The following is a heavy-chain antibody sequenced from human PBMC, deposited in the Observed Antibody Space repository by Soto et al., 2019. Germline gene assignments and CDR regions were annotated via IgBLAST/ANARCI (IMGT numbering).Heavy chain of an antibody. CDR2: IYYSGST. CDR3: AIPSSSLLNDAFDT. V-gene: IGHV4-61*08. J-gene: IGHJ3*02. CDR1: GGSVSSGDFY. Sequence: PSETLSLTCTVSGGSVSSGDFYWSCIRQPPGKGLEWIGNIYYSGSTNYNPSLKSRVTISVDTSKHQFSLKLSSVNAAETAVYYWAIPSSSLLNDAFDTWGQGTMVTVSS. D-gene: IGHD6-13*01.